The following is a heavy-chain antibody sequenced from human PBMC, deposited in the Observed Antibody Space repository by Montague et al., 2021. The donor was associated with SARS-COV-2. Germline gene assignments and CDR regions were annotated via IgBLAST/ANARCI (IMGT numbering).Heavy chain of an antibody. CDR2: ISRSGDRT. J-gene: IGHJ4*02. CDR1: GFTFDDYD. CDR3: SRGGGMIRGVVDF. D-gene: IGHD3-10*01. V-gene: IGHV3-20*01. Sequence: SLRLSCAASGFTFDDYDMSWVRQAPGKGLEWVSGISRSGDRTAYGDSVKGRFTISRDNAKNSLYLQMNSLTVEDTAFYHCSRGGGMIRGVVDFWGQGILVGVSS.